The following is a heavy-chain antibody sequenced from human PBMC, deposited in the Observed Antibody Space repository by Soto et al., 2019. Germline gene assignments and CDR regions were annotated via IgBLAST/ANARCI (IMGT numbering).Heavy chain of an antibody. CDR1: GGSISSYY. CDR3: ARGALISDFRRGPINGGMDV. CDR2: INHSGST. J-gene: IGHJ6*02. Sequence: PSETLSLTCTVSGGSISSYYWSWIRQPPGKGLEWIGEINHSGSTSHNPSLKSRVTLSLDTSKNQFSLILTSVTAADTAVYYCARGALISDFRRGPINGGMDVGGQGTTAT. D-gene: IGHD3-3*01. V-gene: IGHV4-34*01.